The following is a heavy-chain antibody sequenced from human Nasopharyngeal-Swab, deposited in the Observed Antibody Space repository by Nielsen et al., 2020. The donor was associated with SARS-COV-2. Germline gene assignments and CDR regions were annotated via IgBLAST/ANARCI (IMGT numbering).Heavy chain of an antibody. V-gene: IGHV1-69*10. CDR2: IIPILPIT. CDR3: ARGGWLRKDYYYSYYYMHV. Sequence: SVKVSCKTSGGTFSSYGISWFRQAPGQGLEWMGGIIPILPITNYAQKFQDRVTITADKSTSTAYMELSSLRSEDTAAYYCARGGWLRKDYYYSYYYMHVWGKGTTVTVSS. CDR1: GGTFSSYG. J-gene: IGHJ6*03. D-gene: IGHD5-24*01.